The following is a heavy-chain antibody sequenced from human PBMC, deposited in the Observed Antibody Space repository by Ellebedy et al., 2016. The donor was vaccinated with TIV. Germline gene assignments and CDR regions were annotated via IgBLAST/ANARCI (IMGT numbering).Heavy chain of an antibody. CDR2: ISSSSSTI. J-gene: IGHJ6*02. CDR1: GFTFSSYS. V-gene: IGHV3-48*01. D-gene: IGHD3-16*01. Sequence: GESLKISCAASGFTFSSYSMNWVRQAPGKGLEWVSYISSSSSTIYYADSVKGRFTISRDNAKNSLYLQMNSLRAEDTALYYCAEVGDGMDVWGQGTTVTVSS. CDR3: AEVGDGMDV.